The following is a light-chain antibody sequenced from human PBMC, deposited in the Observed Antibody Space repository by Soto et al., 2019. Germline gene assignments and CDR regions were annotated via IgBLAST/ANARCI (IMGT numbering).Light chain of an antibody. Sequence: QSALTQPPSASGSPGQSVTISCIGTNSDVGGYNYVSWYQQHPGKAPKLMIYEVSKRPSGVPDRFSGSKSGNTASLAVSGLQAEDEADYYCSSWAASINLGVFGGGTKLTVL. CDR2: EVS. CDR3: SSWAASINLGV. CDR1: NSDVGGYNY. J-gene: IGLJ3*02. V-gene: IGLV2-8*01.